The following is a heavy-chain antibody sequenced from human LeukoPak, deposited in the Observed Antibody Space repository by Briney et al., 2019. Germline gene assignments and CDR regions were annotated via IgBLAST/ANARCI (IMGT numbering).Heavy chain of an antibody. CDR3: ARDRAAWYYYYYYMDV. D-gene: IGHD6-13*01. J-gene: IGHJ6*03. Sequence: GGSLRLSCAASGFTFSSYWMSWVRQAPGKGLEWVATTKQDGSEKYYVDSVKGRFTISRDNAKNSLYLQMNSLRAEDTAVYYCARDRAAWYYYYYYMDVWGKGTTVTVSS. V-gene: IGHV3-7*01. CDR1: GFTFSSYW. CDR2: TKQDGSEK.